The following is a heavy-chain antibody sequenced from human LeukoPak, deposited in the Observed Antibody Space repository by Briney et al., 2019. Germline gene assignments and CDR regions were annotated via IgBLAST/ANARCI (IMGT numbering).Heavy chain of an antibody. J-gene: IGHJ4*02. CDR1: GFTVITND. D-gene: IGHD1-14*01. CDR3: ARGVEPLAANTLAY. CDR2: LYRDGNT. V-gene: IGHV3-53*01. Sequence: GGSLRLSCAASGFTVITNDMSWVSPAHGKGLEWVSVLYRDGNTKYADSVQGRFTISRDNSKNTLYLEMNSLSPDDTAVYYCARGVEPLAANTLAYWGQGTLVTVSS.